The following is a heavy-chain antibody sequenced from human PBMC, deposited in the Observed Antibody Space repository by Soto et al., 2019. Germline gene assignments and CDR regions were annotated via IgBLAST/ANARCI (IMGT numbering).Heavy chain of an antibody. CDR2: IYYSGST. CDR3: ASTTTYYYDSSGYPFDY. J-gene: IGHJ4*02. Sequence: PSETLSLTCTVSGGSIGSGGDYWSWIRQHPGKGLEWIGYIYYSGSTYYNPSLKSRVTISVDTSKNQFSLKLSSVTAADTAVYYCASTTTYYYDSSGYPFDYWGQGTLVTVSS. V-gene: IGHV4-31*03. D-gene: IGHD3-22*01. CDR1: GGSIGSGGDY.